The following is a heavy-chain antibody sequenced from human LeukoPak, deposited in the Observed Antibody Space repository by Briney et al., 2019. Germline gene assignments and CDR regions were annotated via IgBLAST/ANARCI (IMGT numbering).Heavy chain of an antibody. CDR2: IKQDGSQK. CDR3: ARNSELGYESTVYRAFDI. V-gene: IGHV3-7*01. D-gene: IGHD3-22*01. CDR1: GFTCSTYW. Sequence: GGSLRLSCAASGFTCSTYWMSWVRQAPGKGLEWVANIKQDGSQKNYVDSVKGRFTISRDNAKNSLYLQMNSLRAEDTAVYYCARNSELGYESTVYRAFDIWGQGTMVTVSS. J-gene: IGHJ3*02.